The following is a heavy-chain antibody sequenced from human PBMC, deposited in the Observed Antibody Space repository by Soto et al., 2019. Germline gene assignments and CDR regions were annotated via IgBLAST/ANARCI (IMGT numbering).Heavy chain of an antibody. Sequence: SETLSLTCTVSGGSLSSSNYYRGWIRQPPGKGLEWIGSIYYSGNTYYNPSLKSRVTISVDTSKNQFSLKLSSVTAADTAVYYCARRSADYDYVWGSYRPANWFDPWRQGTLVTVSS. CDR2: IYYSGNT. CDR3: ARRSADYDYVWGSYRPANWFDP. V-gene: IGHV4-39*01. D-gene: IGHD3-16*02. CDR1: GGSLSSSNYY. J-gene: IGHJ5*02.